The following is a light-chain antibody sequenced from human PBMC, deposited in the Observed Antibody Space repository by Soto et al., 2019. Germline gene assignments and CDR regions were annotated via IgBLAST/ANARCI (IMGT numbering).Light chain of an antibody. Sequence: QAVVTQPASVSGSPGQSITISCTGTHSDVGSYNLVSWYQQHPGKAPKVIIYEVSERPSGVSDRFSGSKSGNTASLMISGLQAEDEADYYCCSYAGSTTQTYVFGSGTKLTVL. V-gene: IGLV2-23*02. CDR3: CSYAGSTTQTYV. CDR2: EVS. J-gene: IGLJ1*01. CDR1: HSDVGSYNL.